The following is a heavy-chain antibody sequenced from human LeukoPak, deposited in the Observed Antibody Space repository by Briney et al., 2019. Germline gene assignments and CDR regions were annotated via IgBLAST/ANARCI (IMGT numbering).Heavy chain of an antibody. CDR3: ARDGPDIVRMDY. CDR2: INPNSGGT. CDR1: GYTFTGYY. D-gene: IGHD2-8*01. J-gene: IGHJ4*02. V-gene: IGHV1-2*02. Sequence: ASVKVSCKASGYTFTGYYMHWVRQSPGQGLEWMGWINPNSGGTNYAQKFQGRVTMTRDTSISTAYMELSRLRSDDTAVYYCARDGPDIVRMDYWGQGTLVTVSS.